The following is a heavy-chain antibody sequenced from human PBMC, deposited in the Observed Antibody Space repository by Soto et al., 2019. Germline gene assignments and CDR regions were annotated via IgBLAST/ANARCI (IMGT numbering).Heavy chain of an antibody. CDR1: GGTFSSYS. J-gene: IGHJ6*02. CDR3: ASPDYDFWRGFPVMSNPEYGMDV. V-gene: IGHV1-69*11. Sequence: SVKVSCKSSGGTFSSYSISWARQPPGQGLEWMGRIIRIIRAASYAQMLQVTLTIPADESTTTAYMEPSRLRSEDTALYYCASPDYDFWRGFPVMSNPEYGMDVWGQALTGTV. CDR2: IIRIIRAA. D-gene: IGHD3-3*01.